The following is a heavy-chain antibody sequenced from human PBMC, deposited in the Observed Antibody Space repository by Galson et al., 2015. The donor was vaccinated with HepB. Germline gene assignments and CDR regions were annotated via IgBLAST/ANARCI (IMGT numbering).Heavy chain of an antibody. CDR2: ISTFNGNT. J-gene: IGHJ6*02. V-gene: IGHV1-18*01. CDR1: GYTFINYG. Sequence: SVKVSCKASGYTFINYGITWVRQAPGQGLEWLGWISTFNGNTNYTQKLQGRVTMTTDTSTSTAYMDLRSLRSDDTAVYYCARGYSSGLTTSYYYDMDVWGQGTTVTVSS. CDR3: ARGYSSGLTTSYYYDMDV. D-gene: IGHD6-19*01.